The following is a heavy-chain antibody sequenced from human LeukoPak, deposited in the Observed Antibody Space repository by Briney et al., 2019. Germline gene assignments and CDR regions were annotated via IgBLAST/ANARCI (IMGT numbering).Heavy chain of an antibody. J-gene: IGHJ4*03. CDR3: ARGATISETGYFDF. CDR2: IDHRGDT. D-gene: IGHD5-24*01. CDR1: GGSFSRYY. Sequence: PSETLSLTCAVYGGSFSRYYWSWIRQSPGKGLEWIAEIDHRGDTNYNPSVKSRVTISVDTSKNQFSLKVRSLSAAGTAVYYCARGATISETGYFDFWGQGTLVTVSS. V-gene: IGHV4-34*01.